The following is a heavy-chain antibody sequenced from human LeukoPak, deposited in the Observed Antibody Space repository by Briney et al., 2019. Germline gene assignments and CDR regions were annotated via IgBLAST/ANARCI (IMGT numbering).Heavy chain of an antibody. J-gene: IGHJ5*02. CDR1: GYTFTSCG. D-gene: IGHD6-13*01. CDR2: ISAYNGNT. CDR3: ARVVSSSPLNNWFDP. Sequence: AASVKVSCKASGYTFTSCGISWVRQAPGQGLEWMGWISAYNGNTNYARKLQGRVTMTTDTSTSTAYMELRSLRSDDTAVYYCARVVSSSPLNNWFDPWGQGTLVTVSS. V-gene: IGHV1-18*01.